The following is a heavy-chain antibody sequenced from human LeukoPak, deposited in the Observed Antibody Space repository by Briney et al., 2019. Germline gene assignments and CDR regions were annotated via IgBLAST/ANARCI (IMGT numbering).Heavy chain of an antibody. D-gene: IGHD3-22*01. V-gene: IGHV3-30*01. CDR3: AREADHYESSGYPRGGEGAFDI. J-gene: IGHJ3*02. CDR2: IRSDGSEK. Sequence: GRSLRLSCAASGFTFSHFTMHWVRQAPGKGLEWVGFIRSDGSEKLYAESVKGRFAISRDNSRNTQYLQMDSLRVEDTAVYYCAREADHYESSGYPRGGEGAFDIWGQGTMVTVSS. CDR1: GFTFSHFT.